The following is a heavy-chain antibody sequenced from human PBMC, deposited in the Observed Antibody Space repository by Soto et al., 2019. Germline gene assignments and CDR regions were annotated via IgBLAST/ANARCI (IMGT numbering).Heavy chain of an antibody. Sequence: QVQLVESGGGVVQPGRSLRLSCAASGFTFSSYAMHWVRQAPGKGLELVAVISYDGSNKYYADSVKGRFTIARVNSKNPLSRQRTSLRAEAPAVNYCARDRYYDILTDCFDYWGQGTLVTVSS. CDR2: ISYDGSNK. CDR1: GFTFSSYA. D-gene: IGHD3-9*01. J-gene: IGHJ4*02. V-gene: IGHV3-30-3*01. CDR3: ARDRYYDILTDCFDY.